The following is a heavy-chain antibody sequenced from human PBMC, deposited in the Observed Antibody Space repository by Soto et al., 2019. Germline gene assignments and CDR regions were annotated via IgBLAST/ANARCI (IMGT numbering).Heavy chain of an antibody. CDR3: ARDFRRGRFGELLY. J-gene: IGHJ4*02. CDR2: ISYDGSNK. D-gene: IGHD3-10*01. Sequence: GGSLRLSCAASGFTFSSYAMHWVRQAPGKGLEWVAVISYDGSNKYYADSVKGRFTISRDNSKNTLYLQMNSLRAEDTAVYYCARDFRRGRFGELLYWGQGTLVTVSS. V-gene: IGHV3-30-3*01. CDR1: GFTFSSYA.